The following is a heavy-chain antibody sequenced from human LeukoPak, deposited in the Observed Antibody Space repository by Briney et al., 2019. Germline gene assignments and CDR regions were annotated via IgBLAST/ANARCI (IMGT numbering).Heavy chain of an antibody. CDR1: GFTFDDYA. CDR2: FSVDGGST. D-gene: IGHD6-19*01. V-gene: IGHV3-43*02. J-gene: IGHJ4*02. CDR3: AKAVYSSAWSDLDY. Sequence: GGSLRLSCAASGFTFDDYAMHWVPQAPGKGVECVSFFSVDGGSTYYADSVKGRFTVTRDTSKTSLYLQMNSLRTEDTAFYYCAKAVYSSAWSDLDYWGQGTLVTVSS.